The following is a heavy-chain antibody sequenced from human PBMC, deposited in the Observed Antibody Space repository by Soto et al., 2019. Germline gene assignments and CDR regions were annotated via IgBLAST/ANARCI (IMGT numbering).Heavy chain of an antibody. CDR3: ARAIGPTLFDY. J-gene: IGHJ4*02. D-gene: IGHD3-22*01. Sequence: GGSLRLSCSASGFTFSSYDMHWVRQGPGKGLEWVSAIGTAGDTNYAGSVKGRFTISRENAKNSLYLQMNSLRAGDTAIYFCARAIGPTLFDYWGQGTLVSVSS. V-gene: IGHV3-13*04. CDR1: GFTFSSYD. CDR2: IGTAGDT.